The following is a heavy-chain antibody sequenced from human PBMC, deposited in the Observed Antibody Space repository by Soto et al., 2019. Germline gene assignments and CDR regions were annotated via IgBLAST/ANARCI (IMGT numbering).Heavy chain of an antibody. V-gene: IGHV1-69*13. D-gene: IGHD6-6*01. CDR1: GGTFRSYA. CDR2: IIPIFGTA. J-gene: IGHJ3*02. Sequence: ASVKVSCKASGGTFRSYAISWVRQAPGQGLEWMGGIIPIFGTANYAQKFQGRVTITADESTSTAYMELSSLRSEDTAVDYCARMMTARFAFDIWGQGTMVTVSS. CDR3: ARMMTARFAFDI.